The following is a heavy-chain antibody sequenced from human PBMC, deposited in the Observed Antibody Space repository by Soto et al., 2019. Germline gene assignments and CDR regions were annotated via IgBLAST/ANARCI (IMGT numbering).Heavy chain of an antibody. D-gene: IGHD3-10*02. V-gene: IGHV3-74*01. CDR1: GFTVSSFW. CDR3: VTGWSEY. Sequence: EVQLVESGGGLVQPGGSLRLSCAVSGFTVSSFWMHWVRQGPGKGLVWVSRMNPDGSAINYADSVKGRFTTSRDNAKNILYLQMXXXXXXXXXLYYCVTGWSEYXGXGXXXXVSS. CDR2: MNPDGSAI. J-gene: IGHJ4*01.